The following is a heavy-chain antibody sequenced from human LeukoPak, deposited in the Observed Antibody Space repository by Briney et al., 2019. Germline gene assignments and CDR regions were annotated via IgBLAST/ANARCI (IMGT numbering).Heavy chain of an antibody. J-gene: IGHJ4*02. Sequence: GRSLRLSCAASGFTFSSYAMHWVRQAPGKRLEWVAVISYDGSTKYYADSVKGRFTISRDNSNNTLYLQMNSLRAEDTAVYYCARDDIRSGILASAGVRYWGQGTLVTVSS. V-gene: IGHV3-30*04. CDR2: ISYDGSTK. CDR1: GFTFSSYA. D-gene: IGHD2-15*01. CDR3: ARDDIRSGILASAGVRY.